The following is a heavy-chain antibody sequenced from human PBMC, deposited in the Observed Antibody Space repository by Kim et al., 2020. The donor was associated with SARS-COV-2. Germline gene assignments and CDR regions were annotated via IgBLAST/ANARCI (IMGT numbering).Heavy chain of an antibody. J-gene: IGHJ4*01. CDR2: ISSGSNTI. D-gene: IGHD3-22*01. V-gene: IGHV3-48*01. CDR1: GFTFDTYS. CDR3: VRGGYYDSRGYSPPY. Sequence: GGSLRLSCAASGFTFDTYSMNWVRQTPGKGLEWVSYISSGSNTIYYADSVKGRFAISRDNAKNSLYLQMNSLRPEDTAVYYCVRGGYYDSRGYSPPYWG.